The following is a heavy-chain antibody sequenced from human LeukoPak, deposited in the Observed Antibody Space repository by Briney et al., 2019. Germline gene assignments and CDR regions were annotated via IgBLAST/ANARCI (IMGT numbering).Heavy chain of an antibody. CDR3: ARYSGVLPSFEWANWFDT. Sequence: SETLSLTCTVSGGSIRSSDYYWAWIRQPPGRGLEWIGTIHYGGSTFYKPPLKSRLTVSADTSRNQFYMKLSSVTAADTAVYYRARYSGVLPSFEWANWFDTWGQGSLVTVSS. CDR2: IHYGGST. D-gene: IGHD2-15*01. J-gene: IGHJ5*02. V-gene: IGHV4-39*01. CDR1: GGSIRSSDYY.